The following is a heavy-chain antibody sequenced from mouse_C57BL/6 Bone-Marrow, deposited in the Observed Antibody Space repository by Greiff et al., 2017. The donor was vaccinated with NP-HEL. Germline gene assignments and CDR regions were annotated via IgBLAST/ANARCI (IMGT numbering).Heavy chain of an antibody. CDR2: IYPRSGNT. J-gene: IGHJ3*01. CDR3: ARPSYGSSYDWFAY. CDR1: GYTFTSYG. V-gene: IGHV1-81*01. Sequence: QVQLQQSGAELARPGASVKLSCKASGYTFTSYGISWVKQRTGQGLEWIGEIYPRSGNTYYNEKFKGKATLTADKSSSTAYMELRSLTSEDSAVYFCARPSYGSSYDWFAYWGQGTLVTVAA. D-gene: IGHD1-1*01.